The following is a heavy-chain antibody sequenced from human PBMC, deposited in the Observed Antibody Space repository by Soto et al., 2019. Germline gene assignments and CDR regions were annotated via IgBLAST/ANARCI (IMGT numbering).Heavy chain of an antibody. D-gene: IGHD3-22*01. CDR3: ARAGAGYYDSSGYSNFDY. CDR1: GYSFTSYW. Sequence: GESRKISCKGSGYSFTSYWIGWVRQMPGKGLEWMGIIYPGDSDTRYSPSFQGQVTISADKSISTAYLQWSSLKASDTAMYYCARAGAGYYDSSGYSNFDYWGQGTLVTVSS. CDR2: IYPGDSDT. V-gene: IGHV5-51*01. J-gene: IGHJ4*02.